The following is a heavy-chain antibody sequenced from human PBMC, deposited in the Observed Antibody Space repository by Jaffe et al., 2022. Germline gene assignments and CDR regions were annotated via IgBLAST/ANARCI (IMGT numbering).Heavy chain of an antibody. Sequence: QVQLQESGPGLVKPSETLSLTCAVSGYSISSGYYWGWIRQPPGKGLEWIGSIYHSGSTYYNPSLKSRVTISVDTSKNQFSLKLSSVTAADTAVYYCARPRGVVAAEFDYWGQGTLVTVSS. D-gene: IGHD2-15*01. CDR1: GYSISSGYY. CDR2: IYHSGST. V-gene: IGHV4-38-2*01. J-gene: IGHJ4*02. CDR3: ARPRGVVAAEFDY.